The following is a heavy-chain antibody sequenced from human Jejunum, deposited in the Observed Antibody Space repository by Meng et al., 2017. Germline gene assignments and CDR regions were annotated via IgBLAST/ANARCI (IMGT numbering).Heavy chain of an antibody. J-gene: IGHJ5*02. CDR1: GFSLSTSGVG. CDR3: AHRLAYSSNYNVGWFDP. D-gene: IGHD6-13*01. Sequence: ITLKGFGPKLVKPPQTLTLTCTFSGFSLSTSGVGVGWIRQPPGKALECLALIYWDDDKRYNPSLKNRLTITKDTSKNQVVLTMTNMDPVDTATYYCAHRLAYSSNYNVGWFDPWGQGTLVTVSS. CDR2: IYWDDDK. V-gene: IGHV2-5*02.